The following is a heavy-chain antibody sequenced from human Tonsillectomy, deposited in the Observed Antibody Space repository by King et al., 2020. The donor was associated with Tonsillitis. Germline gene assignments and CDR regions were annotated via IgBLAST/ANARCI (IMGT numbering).Heavy chain of an antibody. V-gene: IGHV1-46*03. D-gene: IGHD3-10*01. J-gene: IGHJ6*03. Sequence: QLVQSGAEVKKPGASVEVSCPASGYSFTTSYMHWVRQAPGQGLEWMGIINPGDGSTTYAQRFQGRVTMTRDTSTSTVYLELSGLRSEDTAMYFCARDPSWGLWFGEPPLDHSYYLDVWGKGTTVTVSS. CDR2: INPGDGST. CDR1: GYSFTTSY. CDR3: ARDPSWGLWFGEPPLDHSYYLDV.